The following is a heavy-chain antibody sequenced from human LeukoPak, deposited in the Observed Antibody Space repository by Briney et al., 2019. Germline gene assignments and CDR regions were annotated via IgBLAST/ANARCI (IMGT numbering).Heavy chain of an antibody. CDR3: ARAKVVVPVAIGRYNWFDP. CDR1: GGSISSGGYY. Sequence: SQTLSLTCTVSGGSISSGGYYWSWIRQHPGKGLEWIGYIYYSGSTYYNPSLKSRVTISVDTSKNQFSLKLSSVTAADTAVYYCARAKVVVPVAIGRYNWFDPWGQGTLVTVSS. D-gene: IGHD2-2*02. CDR2: IYYSGST. V-gene: IGHV4-31*03. J-gene: IGHJ5*02.